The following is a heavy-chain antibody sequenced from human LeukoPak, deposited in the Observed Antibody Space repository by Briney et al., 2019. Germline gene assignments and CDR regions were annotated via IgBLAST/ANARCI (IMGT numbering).Heavy chain of an antibody. D-gene: IGHD5-18*01. J-gene: IGHJ4*02. CDR2: VFDSGRT. CDR3: TTIKRGNIFGYFDF. Sequence: SETLSLTCTVSGGSMTTHHWNWIRQTPGKGLEWIGYVFDSGRTKENPSLKSRVTLSADTSKNQLSLRLSSVTAADTAVYYCTTIKRGNIFGYFDFWGQGILVTVSA. CDR1: GGSMTTHH. V-gene: IGHV4-59*11.